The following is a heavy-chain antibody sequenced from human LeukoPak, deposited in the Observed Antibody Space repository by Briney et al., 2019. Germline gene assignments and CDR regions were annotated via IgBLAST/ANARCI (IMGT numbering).Heavy chain of an antibody. CDR2: ISYDGSNK. CDR3: AKDRPYGDYSELPYYFDY. J-gene: IGHJ4*02. D-gene: IGHD4-17*01. V-gene: IGHV3-30*18. CDR1: GFTFSSYG. Sequence: PGGSLRLSCAASGFTFSSYGMHWVRQAPGKGLEWVAVISYDGSNKYYADSVKGRFTISRDNSKNTLYLQMNSLRAEDTAVYYCAKDRPYGDYSELPYYFDYWGQGTLVTVSS.